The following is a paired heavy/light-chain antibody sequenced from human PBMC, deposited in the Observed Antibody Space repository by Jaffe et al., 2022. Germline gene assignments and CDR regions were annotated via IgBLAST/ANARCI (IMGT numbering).Light chain of an antibody. J-gene: IGKJ1*01. CDR3: QQYYSIPST. CDR1: QSVLYSSNNKNY. Sequence: DIVMTQSPDSLAVSLGERATINCKSSQSVLYSSNNKNYLAWYQQKPGQPPKLLIYWASTRESGVPDRFSGSGSGTDFTLTISSLQAEDVAVYYCQQYYSIPSTFGQGTKVEIK. CDR2: WAS. V-gene: IGKV4-1*01.
Heavy chain of an antibody. CDR2: INHSGST. D-gene: IGHD3-3*01. Sequence: QVQLQQWGAGLLKPSETLSLTCAVYGGSFSGYYWSWIRQPPGKGLEWIGEINHSGSTNYNPSLKSRVTISVDTSKNQFSLKLSSVTAADTAVYYCARGSGWGRYYDFWSGYYRGAFDIWGQGTMVTVSS. J-gene: IGHJ3*02. CDR3: ARGSGWGRYYDFWSGYYRGAFDI. CDR1: GGSFSGYY. V-gene: IGHV4-34*01.